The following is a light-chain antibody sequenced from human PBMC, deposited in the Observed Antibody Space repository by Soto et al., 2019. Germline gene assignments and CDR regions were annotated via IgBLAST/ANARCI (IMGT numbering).Light chain of an antibody. Sequence: EIVLTQSPATLSLSPGERATLSCRASQSVDNGYLAWYQQKPGQPPRLLIYDASTRATGIPARFSGSGSGTDFTLTISSLEPEDSAVYYCQDSSTSPWPFGQGTKVDIK. CDR3: QDSSTSPWP. CDR1: QSVDNGY. CDR2: DAS. V-gene: IGKV3-20*01. J-gene: IGKJ1*01.